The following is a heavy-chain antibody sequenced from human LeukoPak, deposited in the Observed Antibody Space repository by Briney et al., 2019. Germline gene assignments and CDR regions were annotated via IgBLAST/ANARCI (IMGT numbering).Heavy chain of an antibody. V-gene: IGHV3-7*05. D-gene: IGHD1-26*01. CDR2: IKQDGSEK. CDR1: GFTFSSLW. J-gene: IGHJ4*02. Sequence: GGSLRLSCAASGFTFSSLWMSWVRQAPGKELEWVANIKQDGSEKYFVDSVKGRFTISRDNAKNSLYLQMNSLTAEDTAVYYCATGGSYFGYWGQGTLVTVSS. CDR3: ATGGSYFGY.